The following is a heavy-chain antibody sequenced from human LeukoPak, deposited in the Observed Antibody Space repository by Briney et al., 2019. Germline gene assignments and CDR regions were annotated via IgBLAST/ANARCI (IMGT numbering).Heavy chain of an antibody. Sequence: GGSLRLSCAASGFTFRSYPMYWVRQAPGKGLEWVAVISNDGSNRYYADSVKGRFTISRDNSKNTVYLQMNSLRVEDTAVYYCARDYSATITVVPAPVIDWGQGALLTVSS. CDR3: ARDYSATITVVPAPVID. CDR2: ISNDGSNR. J-gene: IGHJ4*02. D-gene: IGHD2-2*01. V-gene: IGHV3-30-3*01. CDR1: GFTFRSYP.